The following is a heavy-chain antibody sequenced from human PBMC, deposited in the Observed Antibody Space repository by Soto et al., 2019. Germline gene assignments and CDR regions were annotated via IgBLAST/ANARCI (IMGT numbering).Heavy chain of an antibody. CDR1: GFIFSDFA. J-gene: IGHJ3*01. Sequence: GGSRRLSCAASGFIFSDFAMSWVRQAPGKGLEWVSSIGVGGDDTYYADYVKGRLTISRDNFKNTLNLQMDSLRGEDTAIYYCVKDRRSRNGVWDPFDVWGQGTAVTVSS. D-gene: IGHD1-26*01. CDR3: VKDRRSRNGVWDPFDV. V-gene: IGHV3-23*01. CDR2: IGVGGDDT.